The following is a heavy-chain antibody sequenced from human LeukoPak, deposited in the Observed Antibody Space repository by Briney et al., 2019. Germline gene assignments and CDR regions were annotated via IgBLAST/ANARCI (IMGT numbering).Heavy chain of an antibody. D-gene: IGHD2-21*01. V-gene: IGHV3-30-3*02. Sequence: GGSLRLSCAASGFTFSQYAMHWVRQAPDKGLEWVAVISYDGGNKYYADSVKGRFTISRDNSKNTLYLQMNSLRAEDTAVYYCARDSGYYFDYWGQGTLVTVSS. J-gene: IGHJ4*02. CDR1: GFTFSQYA. CDR2: ISYDGGNK. CDR3: ARDSGYYFDY.